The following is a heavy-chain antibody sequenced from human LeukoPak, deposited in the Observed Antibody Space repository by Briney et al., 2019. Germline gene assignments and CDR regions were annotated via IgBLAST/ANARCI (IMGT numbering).Heavy chain of an antibody. CDR2: INTNTGNP. CDR1: GYTFTSYA. J-gene: IGHJ6*03. Sequence: ASVKVSCKASGYTFTSYAMNWVRQAPGQGLEWMGWINTNTGNPTYAQGFTGRFVFSLDTSVSTAYLQISSLKAEDTAVYYCARSGVASNPYYYYYYMDVWGKGTTVTVSS. V-gene: IGHV7-4-1*02. D-gene: IGHD2-8*01. CDR3: ARSGVASNPYYYYYYMDV.